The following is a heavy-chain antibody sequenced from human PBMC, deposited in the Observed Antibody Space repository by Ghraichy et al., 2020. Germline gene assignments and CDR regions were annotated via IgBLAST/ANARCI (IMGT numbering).Heavy chain of an antibody. D-gene: IGHD6-19*01. Sequence: ESLNISCAVYGGSFSGYYWSWIRQPPGKGLEWIGEINHSGSTNYNPSLKSRVTISVDTSKNLFSLKLSSVTAADTAVYYCARHSSGFYYYGMDVWGQGTTVTVSS. CDR1: GGSFSGYY. J-gene: IGHJ6*02. CDR2: INHSGST. V-gene: IGHV4-34*01. CDR3: ARHSSGFYYYGMDV.